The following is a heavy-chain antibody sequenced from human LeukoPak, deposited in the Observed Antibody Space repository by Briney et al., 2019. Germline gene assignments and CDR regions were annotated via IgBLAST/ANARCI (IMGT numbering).Heavy chain of an antibody. Sequence: GGSLGLSCAASGFTFSTYAMTWVRQAPGKGLEWVSGISSIGGSTYYADSVKGRFTISRDNSKNTLYLQMNSLRAEDTAVYYCARRGGGSWHFDYWGQGTLVTVSS. CDR2: ISSIGGST. CDR3: ARRGGGSWHFDY. J-gene: IGHJ4*02. V-gene: IGHV3-23*01. D-gene: IGHD2-15*01. CDR1: GFTFSTYA.